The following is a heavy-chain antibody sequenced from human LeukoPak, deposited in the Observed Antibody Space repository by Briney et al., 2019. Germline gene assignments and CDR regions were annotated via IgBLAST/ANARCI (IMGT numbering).Heavy chain of an antibody. CDR3: ARLSCGTTACYPLDY. D-gene: IGHD2-2*01. V-gene: IGHV3-23*01. Sequence: GGSLRLSCAASGFTFSDYSMNWVRQAPGKGLEWVSTICGSGDSTSYADSVKGRFTISRDNSKDTLFLQVNSLRAEDAAVYFCARLSCGTTACYPLDYWGQGTLVTVSS. J-gene: IGHJ4*02. CDR1: GFTFSDYS. CDR2: ICGSGDST.